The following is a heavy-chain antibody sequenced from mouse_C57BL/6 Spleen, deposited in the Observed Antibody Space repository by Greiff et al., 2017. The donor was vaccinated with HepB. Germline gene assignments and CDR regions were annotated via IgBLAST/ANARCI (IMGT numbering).Heavy chain of an antibody. J-gene: IGHJ3*01. D-gene: IGHD2-5*01. V-gene: IGHV1-72*01. CDR3: AKGGADSNSLAY. Sequence: QVQLQQPGAELVKPGASVKLSCKASGYTFTSYWMHWVKQRPGRGLEWIGRIDPNSGGTTYNEKFKSKATLTVDKPSSTAYMQLSSLTSEDSAVYYCAKGGADSNSLAYWGQGTLVTVSA. CDR1: GYTFTSYW. CDR2: IDPNSGGT.